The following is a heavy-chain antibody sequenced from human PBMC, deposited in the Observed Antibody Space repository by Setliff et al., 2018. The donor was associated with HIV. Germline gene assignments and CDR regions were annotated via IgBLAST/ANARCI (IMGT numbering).Heavy chain of an antibody. J-gene: IGHJ4*02. CDR1: GYTFSYA. CDR2: INAGNGNT. Sequence: SVKVSCKASGYTFSYAMHWVRQAPGQRLEWMGWINAGNGNTKYSQKFQGRVTITRDTSASTAYMELSSLRSEDTAVYYCASIDCGGDCYSYYYWGQGALVTVSS. D-gene: IGHD2-21*02. CDR3: ASIDCGGDCYSYYY. V-gene: IGHV1-3*01.